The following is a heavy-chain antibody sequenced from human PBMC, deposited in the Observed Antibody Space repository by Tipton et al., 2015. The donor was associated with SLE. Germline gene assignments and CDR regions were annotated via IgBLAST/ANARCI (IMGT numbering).Heavy chain of an antibody. CDR3: ARDGDYYDSSGPTGDY. CDR2: INHSGST. V-gene: IGHV4-34*01. D-gene: IGHD3-22*01. Sequence: TLSLTCAVYGGSFSGYYWSWIRQPPGKGLEWIGEINHSGSTYYNPSLKSRVTISVDTSKNQFSLKLSSVTAADTAVYYCARDGDYYDSSGPTGDYWGQGTLVTVSS. J-gene: IGHJ4*02. CDR1: GGSFSGYY.